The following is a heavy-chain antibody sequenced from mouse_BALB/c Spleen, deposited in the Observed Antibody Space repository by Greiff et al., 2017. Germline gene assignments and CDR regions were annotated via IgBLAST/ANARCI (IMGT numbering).Heavy chain of an antibody. Sequence: EVNVVESGGGLVKPGGSLKLSCAASGFTFSDYYMYWVRQTPEKRLEWVATISDGGSYTYYPDSVKGRFTISRDNAKNNLYLQMSSLKSEDTAMYYCARVGSTMITTGFAYWGQGTLVTVSA. V-gene: IGHV5-4*02. CDR2: ISDGGSYT. D-gene: IGHD2-4*01. CDR1: GFTFSDYY. CDR3: ARVGSTMITTGFAY. J-gene: IGHJ3*01.